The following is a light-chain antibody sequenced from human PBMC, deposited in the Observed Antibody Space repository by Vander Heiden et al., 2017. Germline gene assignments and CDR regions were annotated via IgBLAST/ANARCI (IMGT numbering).Light chain of an antibody. Sequence: DIQLTQSPSSLSASIGDRITIPCQASQDIGTSLNWYQHKPGKAPKRLISRAADLASGVTSRCLGSGSESYFTLTISSLQPEDIAADYCQQNDKLPPFTFGQGTKLE. J-gene: IGKJ2*01. CDR2: RAA. CDR3: QQNDKLPPFT. CDR1: QDIGTS. V-gene: IGKV1-33*01.